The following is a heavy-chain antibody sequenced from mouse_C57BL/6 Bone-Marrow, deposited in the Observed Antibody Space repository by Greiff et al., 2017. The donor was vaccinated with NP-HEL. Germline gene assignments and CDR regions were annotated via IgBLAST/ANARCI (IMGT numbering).Heavy chain of an antibody. J-gene: IGHJ3*01. CDR3: AREGGARFAY. CDR1: GYAFSSSW. CDR2: IYPGDGDT. Sequence: QVQLQQSGPELVKPGASVKISCKASGYAFSSSWMNWVKQRPGKGLEWIGRIYPGDGDTNYNGKFKGKATLTADKSSSTAYMQLSSLTSEDSAVYFCAREGGARFAYWGQGTLVTVSA. V-gene: IGHV1-82*01.